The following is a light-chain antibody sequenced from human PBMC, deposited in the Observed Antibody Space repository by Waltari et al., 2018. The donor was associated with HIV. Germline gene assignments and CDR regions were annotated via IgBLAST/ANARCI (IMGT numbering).Light chain of an antibody. Sequence: EIVLTQSPGTLSLSPGERATLSCRASQSVISTFLAWSQQKRGQAPRPLISAASHRTPSGPDRCSSSGSATDFTITISRMEADDFAVYYCQKYDRTPLFTFGPGTKVDIK. CDR2: AAS. V-gene: IGKV3-20*01. CDR3: QKYDRTPLFT. CDR1: QSVISTF. J-gene: IGKJ3*01.